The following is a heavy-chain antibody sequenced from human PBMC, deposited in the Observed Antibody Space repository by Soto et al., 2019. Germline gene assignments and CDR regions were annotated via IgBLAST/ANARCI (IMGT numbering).Heavy chain of an antibody. J-gene: IGHJ5*02. Sequence: SQTLSLTCAISGDSVSSNSAAWNWIRQSPSRGLEWLGRTYYRSKWYNDYAVSVKSRITINPDTSKNQFSLQLNSVTPEDTAVYYCARDLRIAVAEVVMNWFDPWGQGTLVTVSS. CDR1: GDSVSSNSAA. CDR2: TYYRSKWYN. V-gene: IGHV6-1*01. CDR3: ARDLRIAVAEVVMNWFDP. D-gene: IGHD6-19*01.